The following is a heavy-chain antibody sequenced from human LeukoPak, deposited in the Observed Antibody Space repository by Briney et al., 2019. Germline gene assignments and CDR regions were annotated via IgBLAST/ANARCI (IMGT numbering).Heavy chain of an antibody. CDR2: IYPGDSDA. J-gene: IGHJ4*02. Sequence: GESLKISCKGSGYSFPNYWIGWVRQMPGKGLECMGIIYPGDSDARYSPSFQGQVTISADKSTTTAYLQWSSLKASDTAMYYCAVGTGYYFDLWGQGTLVTVSS. CDR1: GYSFPNYW. CDR3: AVGTGYYFDL. V-gene: IGHV5-51*01. D-gene: IGHD3/OR15-3a*01.